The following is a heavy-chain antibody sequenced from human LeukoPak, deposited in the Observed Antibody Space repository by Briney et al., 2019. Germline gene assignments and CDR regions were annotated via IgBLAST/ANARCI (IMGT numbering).Heavy chain of an antibody. CDR3: AKDPGVVPAHYFDY. CDR1: GFTFSSYA. Sequence: GGSLRLSCAAPGFTFSSYAMNWVRQAPGKGLEWVSGTGSTCVSTFYADSVKGRFTVSRDNSKNTLSLQMNSLRAEDTAVYYWAKDPGVVPAHYFDYWGQGTLVTVSS. V-gene: IGHV3-23*01. CDR2: TGSTCVST. J-gene: IGHJ4*02. D-gene: IGHD2-2*01.